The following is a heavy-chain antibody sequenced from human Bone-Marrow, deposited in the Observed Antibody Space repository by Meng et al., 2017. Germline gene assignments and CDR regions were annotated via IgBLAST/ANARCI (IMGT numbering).Heavy chain of an antibody. Sequence: QPQLQESGPGLVKPSEALSLTCSVSGGSISTSGYYWGWIRQAPGKGLEWIGSVGHSGFTYYPPSVKSRITVSIDTSRNEFYLKLTSVTAADTAVYFCVRSSAWVRTGFDPWGQGTLVTVSS. CDR1: GGSISTSGYY. J-gene: IGHJ5*02. CDR3: VRSSAWVRTGFDP. D-gene: IGHD3-22*01. V-gene: IGHV4-39*01. CDR2: VGHSGFT.